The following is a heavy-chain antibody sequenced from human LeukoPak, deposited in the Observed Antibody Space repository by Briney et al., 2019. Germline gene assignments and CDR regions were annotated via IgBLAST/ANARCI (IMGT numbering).Heavy chain of an antibody. J-gene: IGHJ5*02. CDR3: AKDARDDFWSGYYKGGWFDP. CDR2: ISYDGSNK. D-gene: IGHD3-3*01. CDR1: GFTFSSYG. V-gene: IGHV3-30*18. Sequence: AGGSLRLSCAASGFTFSSYGMHWVRQAPGKGLEWVAVISYDGSNKYYADSVKGRFTISRDNSKNTLYLQMNSLRAEDTAVYYCAKDARDDFWSGYYKGGWFDPWGQGTLVTVSS.